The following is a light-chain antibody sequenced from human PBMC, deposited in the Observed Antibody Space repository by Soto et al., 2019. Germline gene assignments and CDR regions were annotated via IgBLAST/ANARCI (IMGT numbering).Light chain of an antibody. V-gene: IGKV3-11*01. CDR1: QSVYSN. J-gene: IGKJ5*01. Sequence: EIVMTQSPATLSVSPGERATLSCRSSQSVYSNLAWYQQKPGQAPRLLIYDASNRATGIPARFSGSGSGTDFTLTISSLEPEDFAVYYCQQRSNWPPITFGQGTRLEIK. CDR3: QQRSNWPPIT. CDR2: DAS.